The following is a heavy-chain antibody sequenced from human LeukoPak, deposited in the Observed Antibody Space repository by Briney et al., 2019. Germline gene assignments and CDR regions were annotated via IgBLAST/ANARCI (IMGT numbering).Heavy chain of an antibody. J-gene: IGHJ4*02. CDR3: ARHSSGYYHYDY. D-gene: IGHD3-22*01. V-gene: IGHV3-74*01. CDR1: GFTFSSYC. Sequence: PAGSLRLSCAASGFTFSSYCMHWVRQAPGKGLVWVSRINSDGRSTSYADSVKGRFTISRDNSKNTLHLQMNSLRAEDTAVYYCARHSSGYYHYDYWGPGTPVTVAS. CDR2: INSDGRST.